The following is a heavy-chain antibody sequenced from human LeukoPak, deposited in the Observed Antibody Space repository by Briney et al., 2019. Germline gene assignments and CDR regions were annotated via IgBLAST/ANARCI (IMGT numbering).Heavy chain of an antibody. D-gene: IGHD3-10*01. CDR2: INPNSGGT. J-gene: IGHJ4*02. CDR1: GYTFTGYY. Sequence: ASVKVSCTASGYTFTGYYMHWVRQAPGQGLEWMGWINPNSGGTNYAQKFQGWVTMTRDTSISTAYMELSRLRSDDTAVYYCARAFMVRGVITIDYWGQGTLVTVSS. CDR3: ARAFMVRGVITIDY. V-gene: IGHV1-2*04.